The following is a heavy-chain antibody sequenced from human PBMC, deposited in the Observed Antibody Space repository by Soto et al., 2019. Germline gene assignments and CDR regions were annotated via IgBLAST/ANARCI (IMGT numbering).Heavy chain of an antibody. CDR1: GFTFDDYA. CDR2: ISWNSGSI. V-gene: IGHV3-9*01. CDR3: AKGLSGRWYDAYDI. J-gene: IGHJ3*02. D-gene: IGHD6-13*01. Sequence: EVQLVESGGGLVQPGRSLRLSCAASGFTFDDYAMHWVRQAPGKGLEWVSGISWNSGSIGYADSVKGRFTISRDNPKNSLYLQMNSLRAEDTALYYCAKGLSGRWYDAYDIWGQGTMVTVSS.